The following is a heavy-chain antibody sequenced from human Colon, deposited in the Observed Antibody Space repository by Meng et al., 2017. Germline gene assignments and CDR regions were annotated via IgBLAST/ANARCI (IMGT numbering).Heavy chain of an antibody. CDR2: INHSGST. J-gene: IGHJ4*02. Sequence: LRLSCGVYGGSFSGYHWTWIRQPPGKGLEWNGEINHSGSTNYNPSLKSRVTISVDTSKNQLSLNLSSVNAADTAVYYFARVGYIYYFDYWGQGTLVTVSS. CDR1: GGSFSGYH. V-gene: IGHV4-34*01. CDR3: ARVGYIYYFDY. D-gene: IGHD5-18*01.